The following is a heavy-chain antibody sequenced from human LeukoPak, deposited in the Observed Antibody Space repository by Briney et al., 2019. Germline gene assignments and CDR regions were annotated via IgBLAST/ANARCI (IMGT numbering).Heavy chain of an antibody. CDR1: GFTFSSYA. CDR2: ISGSGGST. V-gene: IGHV3-23*01. CDR3: AKDPMTRITIFGVVPSFDY. D-gene: IGHD3-3*01. J-gene: IGHJ4*02. Sequence: GGSLRLSCAASGFTFSSYAMSWVRQAPGKGLEWVSAISGSGGSTYYADSVKGRFTISRDNSKNTLYLQMNSLRAEDTAVYYCAKDPMTRITIFGVVPSFDYWGQGTLVTVSS.